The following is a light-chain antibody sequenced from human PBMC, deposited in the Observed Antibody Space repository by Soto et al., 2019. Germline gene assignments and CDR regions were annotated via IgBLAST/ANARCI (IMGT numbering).Light chain of an antibody. Sequence: QSVLTQPPSVSGAPGQRVTMSCTGSSSNTGAGYDVHWYQQLPGTAPKLLIYSNNNRPSGVPDRFSGSKSGTSASLAITGLQAEDEADYYCHSFDSSLSGWVFGGGTKLTVL. CDR3: HSFDSSLSGWV. CDR1: SSNTGAGYD. J-gene: IGLJ3*02. V-gene: IGLV1-40*01. CDR2: SNN.